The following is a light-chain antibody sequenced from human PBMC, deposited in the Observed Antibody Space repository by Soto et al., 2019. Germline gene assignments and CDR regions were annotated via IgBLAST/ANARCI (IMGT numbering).Light chain of an antibody. CDR2: KIS. Sequence: DVVMTQTPLSSPVTLGQPASISCRSSQNLVHDNGNTYLSWLQQRPGQPPRLLIDKISNRLSGVPDRFSGSGAGKVFTLKISRVEAEDVAVYYCLQATLFPRTLGQGPKVKI. J-gene: IGKJ1*01. V-gene: IGKV2-24*01. CDR3: LQATLFPRT. CDR1: QNLVHDNGNTY.